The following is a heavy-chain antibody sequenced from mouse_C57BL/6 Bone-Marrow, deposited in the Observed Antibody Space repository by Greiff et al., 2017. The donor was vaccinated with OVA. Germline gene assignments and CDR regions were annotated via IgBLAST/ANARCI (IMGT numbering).Heavy chain of an antibody. V-gene: IGHV1-64*01. CDR3: ARSAIYYGSSYGY. Sequence: QVQLQQSGAELVKPGASVKLSCKASGYTFTSYWMHWVKQRPGQGLEWIGMIHPNSGSTNYNEKFKSKATLTVDKSSSTAYMQLSSLTSEDSAVYYCARSAIYYGSSYGYWGQGTTLTVSS. CDR1: GYTFTSYW. D-gene: IGHD1-1*01. CDR2: IHPNSGST. J-gene: IGHJ2*01.